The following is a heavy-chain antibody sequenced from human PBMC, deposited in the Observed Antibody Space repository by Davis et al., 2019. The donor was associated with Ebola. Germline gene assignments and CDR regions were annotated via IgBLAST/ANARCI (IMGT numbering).Heavy chain of an antibody. V-gene: IGHV3-23*01. CDR3: AKEIKPNDY. CDR2: ISGGGGST. CDR1: GFTFSSYA. J-gene: IGHJ4*02. Sequence: GESLKISCAASGFTFSSYAMSWVRQAPGKGLEWVSTISGGGGSTYYADSMKGRFTISRDNSKNTLYLQMNSLRAEDTAVYYCAKEIKPNDYWCQGTLVTVSS.